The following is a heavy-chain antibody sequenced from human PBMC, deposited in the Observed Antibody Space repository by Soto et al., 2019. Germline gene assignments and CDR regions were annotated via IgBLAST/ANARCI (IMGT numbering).Heavy chain of an antibody. CDR1: GLTCVNHG. CDR2: IKQDGSEK. CDR3: ARFYYDSSGYLPSPYYYYYGMDV. J-gene: IGHJ6*02. V-gene: IGHV3-7*04. Sequence: LRLSYAASGLTCVNHGMSCVRQAQGKGLEWVANIKQDGSEKYYVDSVKGRFTISRDNAKNSLYLQMNSLRAEDTAVYYCARFYYDSSGYLPSPYYYYYGMDVWGQGTTVTVSS. D-gene: IGHD3-22*01.